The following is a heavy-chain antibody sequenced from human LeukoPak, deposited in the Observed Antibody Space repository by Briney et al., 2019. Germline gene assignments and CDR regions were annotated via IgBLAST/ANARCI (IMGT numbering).Heavy chain of an antibody. CDR2: IYYSGST. Sequence: SQTLSLTCTVSGGSISSGDYYWSWIRQPPGKGLEWIGYIYYSGSTYYNPSLKSRVTISVDTSKNQFSLKLSSVTAADTAVYYCARRSYNWNSRYAFDIWGQGTMVTVSS. CDR1: GGSISSGDYY. V-gene: IGHV4-30-4*08. D-gene: IGHD1-7*01. CDR3: ARRSYNWNSRYAFDI. J-gene: IGHJ3*02.